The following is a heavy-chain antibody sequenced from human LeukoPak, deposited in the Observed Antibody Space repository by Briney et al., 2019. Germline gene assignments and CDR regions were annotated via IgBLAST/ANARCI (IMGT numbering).Heavy chain of an antibody. CDR2: IYYSGST. V-gene: IGHV4-39*01. Sequence: SETLSPTCTVSGGSISSSSYYWGWIRQPPGKGLEWIGSIYYSGSTYYNPSLKSRVTISVDTSKNQFSLKLSSVTAADTAVYYCASLSNTFYYYDSSGQVGTFDIWGQGTMVTVSS. CDR3: ASLSNTFYYYDSSGQVGTFDI. J-gene: IGHJ3*02. CDR1: GGSISSSSYY. D-gene: IGHD3-22*01.